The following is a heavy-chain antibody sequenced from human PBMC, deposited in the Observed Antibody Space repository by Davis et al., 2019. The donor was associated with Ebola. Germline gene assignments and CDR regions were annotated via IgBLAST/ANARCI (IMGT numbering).Heavy chain of an antibody. J-gene: IGHJ4*02. CDR3: ARGQSSGWYPYFDY. CDR2: INTNTGNP. D-gene: IGHD6-19*01. Sequence: AASVKVSCKASGYTFTSYAMNWVRQAPGQGLEWMGWINTNTGNPTYAQGFTGRFVFSLDTSVSTAYLQISSLKAEDTAVYYCARGQSSGWYPYFDYWGQGTLVTVSS. CDR1: GYTFTSYA. V-gene: IGHV7-4-1*02.